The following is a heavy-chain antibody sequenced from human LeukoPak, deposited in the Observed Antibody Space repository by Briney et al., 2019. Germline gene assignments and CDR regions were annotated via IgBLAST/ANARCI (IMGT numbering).Heavy chain of an antibody. D-gene: IGHD4-17*01. V-gene: IGHV3-7*01. J-gene: IGHJ4*02. CDR2: IKQDGSEK. CDR1: GFTFSTYW. Sequence: GESLKISCAASGFTFSTYWMSWVRQAPGKGLEWVANIKQDGSEKYYVDSVKGRFTISRDNAKNSLYLQMNSLRAEDTAVYYCARGRTTVRPGYFDHWGQGTLVTVSS. CDR3: ARGRTTVRPGYFDH.